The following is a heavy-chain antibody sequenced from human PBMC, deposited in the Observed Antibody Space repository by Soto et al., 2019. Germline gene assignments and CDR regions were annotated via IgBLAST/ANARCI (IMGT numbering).Heavy chain of an antibody. J-gene: IGHJ3*01. Sequence: EVQLLESGGGLVQPGGSLRLSCAASGFTFRDYAMSWVRQAPGKGLEWVAAVDSSAGGTYFADSVKGRFTIARDNYKNTLSLQMNSLRVEDTALYYCAKAGGVRVLDAFDVWGQGTMVTVSS. CDR1: GFTFRDYA. CDR2: VDSSAGGT. D-gene: IGHD2-8*01. V-gene: IGHV3-23*01. CDR3: AKAGGVRVLDAFDV.